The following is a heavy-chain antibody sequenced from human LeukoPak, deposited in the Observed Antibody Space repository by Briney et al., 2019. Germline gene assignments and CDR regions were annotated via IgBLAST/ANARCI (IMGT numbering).Heavy chain of an antibody. CDR1: GGSISSYN. Sequence: SETLSLTCTVSGGSISSYNWSWFRQPPGKGLEWIGDIYYSGSTNYNPSLKSRVTISVDTSKNQFSLKLNSVTAADTAVYFCVRANHFDYWGQGTLVTVSS. CDR3: VRANHFDY. CDR2: IYYSGST. V-gene: IGHV4-59*01. J-gene: IGHJ4*02.